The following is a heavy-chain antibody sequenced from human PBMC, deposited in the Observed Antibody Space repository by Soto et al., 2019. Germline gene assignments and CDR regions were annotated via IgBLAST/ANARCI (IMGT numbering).Heavy chain of an antibody. CDR1: GFTFSSYA. J-gene: IGHJ4*02. CDR3: ARPGGAYGDQSHYFDS. V-gene: IGHV3-30-3*01. CDR2: ISYDGSNK. D-gene: IGHD4-17*01. Sequence: QVQLVESGGGVVQPGRSLRLSCAASGFTFSSYAMHWVRQAPGKGLEWVAVISYDGSNKYYADSVKSRFTISRDNSKNTLYLQMNSLRAEDTAVYYCARPGGAYGDQSHYFDSWGQGTLVTVSS.